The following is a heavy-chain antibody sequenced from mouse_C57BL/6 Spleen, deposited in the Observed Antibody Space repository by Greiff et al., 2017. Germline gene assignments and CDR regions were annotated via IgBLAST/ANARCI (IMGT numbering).Heavy chain of an antibody. CDR2: IYPGDGDT. CDR3: ARVDYRPY. Sequence: VQLQQSGPELVKPGASVKISCKASGYAFSSSWMNWVKQRPGKGLEWIGRIYPGDGDTNYNGKFKGKATLTADKSSSTAYMQLSSLTSEDSAVSFCARVDYRPYWGQGTLVTVSA. J-gene: IGHJ3*01. D-gene: IGHD2-4*01. CDR1: GYAFSSSW. V-gene: IGHV1-82*01.